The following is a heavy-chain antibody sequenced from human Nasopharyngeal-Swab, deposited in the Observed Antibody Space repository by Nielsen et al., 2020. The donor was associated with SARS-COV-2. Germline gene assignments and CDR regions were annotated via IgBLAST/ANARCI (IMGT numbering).Heavy chain of an antibody. Sequence: GESLKISCAASGFTFSSYGMHWVRPAPGKGLEWVAVISYDGSNKYYADSVKGRFTISRDNSKNTLYLQMNSLRAEDTAVYYCAKEGVVGATTGVVYWGRGTLVTVSS. CDR1: GFTFSSYG. CDR3: AKEGVVGATTGVVY. V-gene: IGHV3-30*18. J-gene: IGHJ4*02. D-gene: IGHD1-26*01. CDR2: ISYDGSNK.